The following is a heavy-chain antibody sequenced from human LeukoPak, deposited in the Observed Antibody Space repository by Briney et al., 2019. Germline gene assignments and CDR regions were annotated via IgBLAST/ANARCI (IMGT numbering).Heavy chain of an antibody. CDR1: GGSFSDYY. Sequence: SETLSLTCAVYGGSFSDYYWSWIRQPPGKGLEWIGETNHSGSTNYNPSLKSRVAISVDTSKIQFSLKLSSVTAADTAMYYCARTRGYSYAYFDYWGQGTLVTVSS. CDR3: ARTRGYSYAYFDY. V-gene: IGHV4-34*01. CDR2: TNHSGST. D-gene: IGHD5-18*01. J-gene: IGHJ4*02.